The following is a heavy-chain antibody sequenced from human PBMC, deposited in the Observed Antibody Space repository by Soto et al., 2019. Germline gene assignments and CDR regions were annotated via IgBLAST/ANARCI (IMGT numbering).Heavy chain of an antibody. CDR2: INPNSGGT. J-gene: IGHJ6*02. CDR3: ARETVAGTGYYYGMDV. V-gene: IGHV1-2*02. D-gene: IGHD6-19*01. CDR1: GYTFTGYY. Sequence: GASVKVSCKASGYTFTGYYMHWVRQAPGQGLEWMGWINPNSGGTNYAQKFQGRVTMTRDTSISTAYMELSRLRSDDTAVYYCARETVAGTGYYYGMDVWGQGTTVTVSS.